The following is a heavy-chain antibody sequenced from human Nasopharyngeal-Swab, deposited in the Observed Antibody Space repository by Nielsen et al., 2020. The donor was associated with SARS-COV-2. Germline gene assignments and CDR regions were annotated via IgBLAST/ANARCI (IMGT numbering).Heavy chain of an antibody. CDR3: ARGPTYRL. CDR1: GGSFSGYY. Sequence: GSLRLSCAVYGGSFSGYYWSWIRQPPGKGLEWIGEISHSGSTNYNPSLKSRVTISVDTSKNQFSLKLSSVTAADTAVYYCARGPTYRLWGQGTLVTVSS. CDR2: ISHSGST. V-gene: IGHV4-34*01. J-gene: IGHJ4*02. D-gene: IGHD2/OR15-2a*01.